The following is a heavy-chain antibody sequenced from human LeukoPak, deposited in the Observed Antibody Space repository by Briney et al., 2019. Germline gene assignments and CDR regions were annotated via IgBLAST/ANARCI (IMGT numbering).Heavy chain of an antibody. V-gene: IGHV3-23*01. CDR2: ISDNGGST. J-gene: IGHJ4*02. Sequence: SGGSLRLSCAASGFTFSSYGMHWVRQAPGKGLEWVSAISDNGGSTYYADSVKGRFTISRDNSKNTLYLQMNSLRADDTAVYYCAKVYDFWSGYWSYFDYWGQGTLVTVSS. CDR1: GFTFSSYG. CDR3: AKVYDFWSGYWSYFDY. D-gene: IGHD3-3*01.